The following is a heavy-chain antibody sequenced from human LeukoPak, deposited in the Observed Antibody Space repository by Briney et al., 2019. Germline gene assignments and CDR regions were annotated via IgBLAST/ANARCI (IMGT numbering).Heavy chain of an antibody. CDR2: IYGDDET. J-gene: IGHJ6*02. CDR1: GFTITTNY. D-gene: IGHD1-1*01. Sequence: GGSLRLSCAASGFTITTNYMSWVRQAPGRGLEWVAVIYGDDETNYSDSVKGRFTISRDKSKNTFYLQMNSLRAEDTAVYYCAREAVMPVAPVGIGTSDRPLYEYYALDVWGQGTTVTV. CDR3: AREAVMPVAPVGIGTSDRPLYEYYALDV. V-gene: IGHV3-53*01.